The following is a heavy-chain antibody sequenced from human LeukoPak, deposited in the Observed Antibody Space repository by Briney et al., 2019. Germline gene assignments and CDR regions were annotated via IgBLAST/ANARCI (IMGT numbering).Heavy chain of an antibody. CDR2: ISGSGGST. D-gene: IGHD1-26*01. CDR3: ATPGDLVGAIDY. V-gene: IGHV3-23*01. J-gene: IGHJ4*02. CDR1: GFTFSSYE. Sequence: PGGSLRLSCAASGFTFSSYELNWVRQAPGKGLEWVSAISGSGGSTYYADSVKGRFTISRDNSKNTLYLQMNSLRAEDTAVYYCATPGDLVGAIDYWGRGTLVTVSS.